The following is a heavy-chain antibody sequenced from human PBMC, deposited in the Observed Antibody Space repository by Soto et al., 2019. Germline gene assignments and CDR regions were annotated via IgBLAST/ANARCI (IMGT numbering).Heavy chain of an antibody. V-gene: IGHV1-8*01. CDR1: GYTFTTYD. CDR2: MNPDSGTT. CDR3: TRNRRETGDFDF. D-gene: IGHD7-27*01. J-gene: IGHJ4*02. Sequence: QVQLVQSGAEVRKPGASVKVSCKASGYTFTTYDINWLRQARGRGLQWMGWMNPDSGTTGYAQTFQGRVTLTRDTSMNTAYMELSRLTYEDTAVYYCTRNRRETGDFDFWGQGTLVTVSS.